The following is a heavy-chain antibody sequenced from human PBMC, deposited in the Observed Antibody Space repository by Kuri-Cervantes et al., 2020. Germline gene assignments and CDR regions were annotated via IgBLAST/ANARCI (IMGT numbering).Heavy chain of an antibody. Sequence: GGSLRLSCAASGFTFSSYSMNWVRQAPGKGLEWVSYISSSSSTIYYADSVKGRFTISRDNAKNSLYLQMNSLRAEDTAVYYCARGMGAPDEYYFDYWGQGTLVTVSS. CDR2: ISSSSSTI. D-gene: IGHD1-26*01. CDR3: ARGMGAPDEYYFDY. V-gene: IGHV3-48*04. J-gene: IGHJ4*02. CDR1: GFTFSSYS.